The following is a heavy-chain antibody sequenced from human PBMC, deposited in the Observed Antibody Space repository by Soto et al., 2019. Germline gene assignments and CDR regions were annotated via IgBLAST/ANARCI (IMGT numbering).Heavy chain of an antibody. CDR3: ATVYYYDSSGYEAGNNWFDP. Sequence: SVKVSCKASGYTFTSYGISWVRQAPGQGLEWIGGIIPIFGTANYAQKFQGRVTITADESTSTAYMELSSLRSEDMAVYYCATVYYYDSSGYEAGNNWFDPWGQGTLVTVSP. D-gene: IGHD3-22*01. V-gene: IGHV1-69*13. J-gene: IGHJ5*02. CDR1: GYTFTSYG. CDR2: IIPIFGTA.